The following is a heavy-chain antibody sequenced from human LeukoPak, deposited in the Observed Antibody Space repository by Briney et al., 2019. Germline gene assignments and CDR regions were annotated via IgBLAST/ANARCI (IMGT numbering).Heavy chain of an antibody. V-gene: IGHV3-48*01. D-gene: IGHD1-26*01. Sequence: PGGSLRLSCAASGLSFSRYSMNWVRQAPGKGLEWVSYISTSSSTIYYADSVRGRFTISRDNAKNSLYLQMNSLRVEDTADYFCARVSAMGDFDCWGQGTLVTVSS. J-gene: IGHJ4*02. CDR1: GLSFSRYS. CDR2: ISTSSSTI. CDR3: ARVSAMGDFDC.